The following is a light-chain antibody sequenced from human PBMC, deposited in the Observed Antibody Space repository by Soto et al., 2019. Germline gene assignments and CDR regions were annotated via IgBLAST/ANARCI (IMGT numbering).Light chain of an antibody. CDR3: SSYTSRNTAI. CDR1: SGDIGTYNY. J-gene: IGLJ2*01. V-gene: IGLV2-14*03. CDR2: DVS. Sequence: QSALTQPASVSGSPGQSITVSCTGTSGDIGTYNYVSWYQQHPDKAPKLIIYDVSNRPSGVSNRFSGSKSGNTASLTISGLQAEDEAHYYCSSYTSRNTAIFGGGTKLTVL.